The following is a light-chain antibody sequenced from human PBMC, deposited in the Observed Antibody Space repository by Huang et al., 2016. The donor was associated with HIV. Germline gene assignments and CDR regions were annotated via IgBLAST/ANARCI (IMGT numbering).Light chain of an antibody. CDR1: QGVSSY. CDR3: QQATRIPLT. Sequence: DIQMTQSPTSVSASVGDRVTITCRASQGVSSYLAWYQQRPGKVPNLLIYAASTLQTGVPSRFSGNGSDTDFTRTISSLQAEDFATYYCQQATRIPLTFGGGTKVEMK. V-gene: IGKV1-12*01. CDR2: AAS. J-gene: IGKJ4*01.